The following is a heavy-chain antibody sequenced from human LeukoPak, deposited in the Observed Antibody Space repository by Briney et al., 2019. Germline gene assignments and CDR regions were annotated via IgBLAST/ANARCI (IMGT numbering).Heavy chain of an antibody. Sequence: PSETLSLTCAVYGGSFSGYYWSWIRQLPGKGLEWIGEINHSGSTNYNPSLKSRVTISVDTSKNQFSLKLSSVTAADTAVYYCARGRKYYYDSSGPRRPYYYYMDVWGKGTTVTVSS. CDR1: GGSFSGYY. D-gene: IGHD3-22*01. V-gene: IGHV4-34*01. CDR3: ARGRKYYYDSSGPRRPYYYYMDV. CDR2: INHSGST. J-gene: IGHJ6*03.